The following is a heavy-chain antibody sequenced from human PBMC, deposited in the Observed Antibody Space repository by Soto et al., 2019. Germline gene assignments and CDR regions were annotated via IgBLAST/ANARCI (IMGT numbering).Heavy chain of an antibody. V-gene: IGHV4-31*03. CDR1: GGSISSGGYY. CDR2: IYYSGST. CDR3: ARSFGVVTKFDY. J-gene: IGHJ4*02. D-gene: IGHD3-3*01. Sequence: SETLSLTCTVSGGSISSGGYYWSWIRQHPGKGLEWIGYIYYSGSTYYNPSLKSRVTISVDTSKNQFSLKLSSVTAADTAVYYCARSFGVVTKFDYWGQGTLVTVSS.